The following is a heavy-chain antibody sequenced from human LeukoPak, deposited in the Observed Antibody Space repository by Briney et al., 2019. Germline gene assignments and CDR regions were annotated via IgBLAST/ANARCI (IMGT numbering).Heavy chain of an antibody. D-gene: IGHD4-17*01. V-gene: IGHV1-69*13. Sequence: ASVKVSCKASGGTFSSYAISWVRQAPGQGLEWMGGIIPIFGTANYAQKFQGRVTITADESTSTAYMELSSLRSEDTAVYYCARAYDYAKKIDYWGQGTLVTVSS. CDR3: ARAYDYAKKIDY. CDR2: IIPIFGTA. J-gene: IGHJ4*02. CDR1: GGTFSSYA.